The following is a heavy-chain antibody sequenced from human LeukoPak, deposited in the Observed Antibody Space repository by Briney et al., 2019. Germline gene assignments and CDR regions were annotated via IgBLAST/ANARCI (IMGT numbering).Heavy chain of an antibody. D-gene: IGHD6-13*01. CDR1: GGSISSYY. Sequence: PSETLSLTCTVSGGSISSYYGSWIRQPAGKGLEWIGRFYTSGSTNYNPSLQSRVTMSVDTSKNQFSLKLGSVTAADTAVYYCARDAGFGATAGKDYFDYWGQGTLVTVSS. J-gene: IGHJ4*02. V-gene: IGHV4-4*07. CDR3: ARDAGFGATAGKDYFDY. CDR2: FYTSGST.